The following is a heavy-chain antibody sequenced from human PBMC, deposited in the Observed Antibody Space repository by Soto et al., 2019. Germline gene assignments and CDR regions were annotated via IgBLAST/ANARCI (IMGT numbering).Heavy chain of an antibody. CDR2: IYNSGNT. V-gene: IGHV4-30-4*01. D-gene: IGHD2-21*01. Sequence: QVQLQESGPGLVKPSQTLSLTCTVSGGSISDGAYYWSWIRQPPGKGLEWIGHIYNSGNTYNNPSLRSRFTISMXTSKSQFSLNLNSVTAADTAVYYCASGLSGDKVDQWGQGTLVTVSS. J-gene: IGHJ4*02. CDR3: ASGLSGDKVDQ. CDR1: GGSISDGAYY.